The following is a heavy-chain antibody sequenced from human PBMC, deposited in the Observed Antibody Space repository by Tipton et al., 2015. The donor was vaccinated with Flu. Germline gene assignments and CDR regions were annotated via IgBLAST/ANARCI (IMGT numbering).Heavy chain of an antibody. CDR3: ARVERGYLDN. Sequence: QLVQSGGEAKMPGASVKVSCKTSGYKFNIYGISWVRQAPGQGLEWKGWMRTYNGDTKYAERLQGRVTMTSDTSTSTAYMELRSLRSDDTARYYCARVERGYLDNWGQGTLVTVSS. D-gene: IGHD1-20*01. CDR1: GYKFNIYG. V-gene: IGHV1-18*01. J-gene: IGHJ4*02. CDR2: MRTYNGDT.